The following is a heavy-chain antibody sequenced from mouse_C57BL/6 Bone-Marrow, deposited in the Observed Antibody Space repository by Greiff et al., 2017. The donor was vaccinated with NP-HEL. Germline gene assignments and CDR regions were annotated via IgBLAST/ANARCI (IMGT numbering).Heavy chain of an antibody. CDR2: IYPRSGTT. V-gene: IGHV1-81*01. Sequence: VQLVESGAELARPGASVKLSCKASGYTFTSYGISWVKQRTGQGLEWIGEIYPRSGTTYYNEKFKGKATLTADKSSSTAYMELRGLTSEDSAVYFCARYASLLWLRYFDYWGQGTTLTLSS. CDR1: GYTFTSYG. CDR3: ARYASLLWLRYFDY. J-gene: IGHJ2*01. D-gene: IGHD2-2*01.